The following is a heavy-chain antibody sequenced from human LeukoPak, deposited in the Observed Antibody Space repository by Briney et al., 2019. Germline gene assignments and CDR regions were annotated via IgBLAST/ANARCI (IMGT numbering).Heavy chain of an antibody. V-gene: IGHV1-69*06. CDR2: IITIFGTA. D-gene: IGHD4/OR15-4a*01. Sequence: ASVKVSCKASGGTFSSSAMSWVRQAPGQGLEWMGGIITIFGTANYAQKFQGRVTITADKSTSTAYMELSSLRSEDTAMYYCASGDYGDPPLNYWGQGTLVTVSS. J-gene: IGHJ4*02. CDR1: GGTFSSSA. CDR3: ASGDYGDPPLNY.